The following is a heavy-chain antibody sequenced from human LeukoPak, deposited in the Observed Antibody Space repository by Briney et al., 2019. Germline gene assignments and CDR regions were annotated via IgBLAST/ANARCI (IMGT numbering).Heavy chain of an antibody. CDR2: IYTSGST. CDR1: GGSISSYY. CDR3: ARDGYGSGSGDY. V-gene: IGHV4-4*07. D-gene: IGHD3-10*01. J-gene: IGHJ4*02. Sequence: PSETLSLTCTVSGGSISSYYWSWIPQPAGKGLEWIGRIYTSGSTNYNPSLKSRVTMSVDTSKNQFSLKLSSVTVADTAVSYCARDGYGSGSGDYWGQGTLVSVSS.